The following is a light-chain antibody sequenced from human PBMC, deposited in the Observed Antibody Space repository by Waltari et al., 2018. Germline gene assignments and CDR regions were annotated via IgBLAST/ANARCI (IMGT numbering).Light chain of an antibody. CDR3: QQYDTYPLT. CDR2: KAS. V-gene: IGKV1-5*03. Sequence: DIQMSQSTSTLSASIGERVTITCRASQNIKTWVAWYQQKPGKAPKFLVYKASTLDSGVPSRFSGSGSGTEFTLNISSLQPDDFATYYCQQYDTYPLTFGGGTKVEIK. CDR1: QNIKTW. J-gene: IGKJ4*01.